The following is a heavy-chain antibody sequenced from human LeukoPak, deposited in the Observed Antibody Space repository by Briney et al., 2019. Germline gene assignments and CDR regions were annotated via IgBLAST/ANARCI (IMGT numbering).Heavy chain of an antibody. V-gene: IGHV3-15*01. CDR3: STTYYYDSSEGY. J-gene: IGHJ4*02. Sequence: PGGSLRLSCTASGFTFSNFWMGWVRQAPGKGLEWVGRIKSKTDGGTTDYAAPVKGRFTISRDDSKNTLYLQMNSLKTEDTAVYYCSTTYYYDSSEGYWGQGTLVTVSS. D-gene: IGHD3-22*01. CDR2: IKSKTDGGTT. CDR1: GFTFSNFW.